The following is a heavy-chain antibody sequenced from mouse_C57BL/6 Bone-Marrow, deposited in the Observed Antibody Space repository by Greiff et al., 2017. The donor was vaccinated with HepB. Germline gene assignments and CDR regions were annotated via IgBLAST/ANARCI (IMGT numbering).Heavy chain of an antibody. J-gene: IGHJ4*01. CDR2: IYPGGGYT. V-gene: IGHV1-63*01. CDR3: ARKDYGGTSYAMDY. Sequence: QVQLQQSGAELVRPGTSVKMSCKASGYTFTNYWNGWAKQRPGHGLEWIGDIYPGGGYTNYNEKFKGKATLTADKSSSTAYMQFSSLTSEDSAIYYCARKDYGGTSYAMDYWGQGTSVTVSS. CDR1: GYTFTNYW. D-gene: IGHD2-4*01.